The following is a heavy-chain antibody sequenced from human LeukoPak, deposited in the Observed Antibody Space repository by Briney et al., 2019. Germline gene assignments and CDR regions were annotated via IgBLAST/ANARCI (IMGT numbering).Heavy chain of an antibody. V-gene: IGHV1-18*01. J-gene: IGHJ4*02. CDR3: ASDPLYYYDSSGYYYLDY. D-gene: IGHD3-22*01. CDR1: GYTFTSYG. Sequence: ASVKVSCKASGYTFTSYGISWVRQAPGQGLERMGWISAYNGNTNYAQKLQGRVTMTTDTSTSTAYMELRSLRSDDTAVYYCASDPLYYYDSSGYYYLDYWGQGTLVTVSS. CDR2: ISAYNGNT.